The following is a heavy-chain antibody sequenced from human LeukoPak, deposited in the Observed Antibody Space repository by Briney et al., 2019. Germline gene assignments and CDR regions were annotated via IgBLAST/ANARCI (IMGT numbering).Heavy chain of an antibody. D-gene: IGHD6-25*01. J-gene: IGHJ6*02. CDR2: VSPNSGGT. Sequence: ASVKVSFKASGYTFTDYYIHWVRQAPGQGLEFLGWVSPNSGGTNYAQKFQDRVTMTMDTSISIAYVELSSLRSDDTAVYYCARDPAAARGHGMDVWGQGTTVTVSS. CDR1: GYTFTDYY. CDR3: ARDPAAARGHGMDV. V-gene: IGHV1-2*02.